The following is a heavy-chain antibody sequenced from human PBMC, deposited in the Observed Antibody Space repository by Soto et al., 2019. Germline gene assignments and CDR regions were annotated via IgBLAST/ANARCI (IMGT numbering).Heavy chain of an antibody. CDR3: ARDGVVVAATRYYYYYYMDV. D-gene: IGHD2-15*01. V-gene: IGHV3-33*01. Sequence: GGSLRLSCAASGFTFSSYGMHWVRQAPGKGLEWVAVIWYDGSNKYYADSVKGRFTISRDNSKNTLYLQMNSLRAEDTAVYYCARDGVVVAATRYYYYYYMDVWGKGTTVTVSS. J-gene: IGHJ6*03. CDR2: IWYDGSNK. CDR1: GFTFSSYG.